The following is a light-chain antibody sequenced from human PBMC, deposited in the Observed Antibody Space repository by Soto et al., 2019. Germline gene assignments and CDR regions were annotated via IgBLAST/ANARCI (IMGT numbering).Light chain of an antibody. CDR2: AAS. J-gene: IGKJ1*01. Sequence: ITKAPTSVSASEGVNVSGTCRASHSSNNYLNWYQQKPGKAPNLLIYAASSLQSGVPSRFSCSGSVTDLSHTIIRLQHSYCTTYQCSQRYTTLPTIGRGTKVDIK. CDR1: HSSNNY. V-gene: IGKV1-39*01. CDR3: SQRYTTLPT.